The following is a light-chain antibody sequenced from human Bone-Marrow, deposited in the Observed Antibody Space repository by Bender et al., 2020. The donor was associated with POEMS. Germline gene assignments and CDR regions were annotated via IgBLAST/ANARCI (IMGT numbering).Light chain of an antibody. J-gene: IGLJ3*02. CDR1: SSKFGSYP. V-gene: IGLV1-44*01. Sequence: QSVLTQPPSASGTPGQRVTIPCSGSSSKFGSYPVNWYQQLPGAAPKLVIFNNSQRPSGVPDRFSGSTSGTSASLAISGLLSDDEADFYCATWDDSLNGWVFGGGTKLTVL. CDR3: ATWDDSLNGWV. CDR2: NNS.